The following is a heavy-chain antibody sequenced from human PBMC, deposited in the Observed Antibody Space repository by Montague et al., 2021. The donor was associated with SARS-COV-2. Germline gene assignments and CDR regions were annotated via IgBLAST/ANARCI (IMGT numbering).Heavy chain of an antibody. CDR2: FNQRGTT. D-gene: IGHD2-2*01. Sequence: SETLSLTCTRSCRASKEHYGSAHRQTPGKMLECIAEFNQRGTTIYNPSVKSGVTISEDASKNQFYLRLNSVTAADTAVYYCARGRRTVVVPGAGPAGRAFDIWGQGTMVTVSS. CDR1: CRASKEHY. V-gene: IGHV4-34*01. CDR3: ARGRRTVVVPGAGPAGRAFDI. J-gene: IGHJ3*02.